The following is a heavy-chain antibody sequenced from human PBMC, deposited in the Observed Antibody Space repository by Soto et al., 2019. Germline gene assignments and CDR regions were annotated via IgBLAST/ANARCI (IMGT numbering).Heavy chain of an antibody. CDR1: GGSISPYY. CDR3: AREASVGTSPFSNSGWYGYFDY. J-gene: IGHJ4*02. V-gene: IGHV4-59*01. Sequence: SETLSLTCTVSGGSISPYYWSWIRHPPGGGQEWIGYIFHTGTPRYSPSLESRVTMSVDSSKNQVYLKLTSVTAADTAVYFCAREASVGTSPFSNSGWYGYFDYWGPGALVTVSS. D-gene: IGHD6-19*01. CDR2: IFHTGTP.